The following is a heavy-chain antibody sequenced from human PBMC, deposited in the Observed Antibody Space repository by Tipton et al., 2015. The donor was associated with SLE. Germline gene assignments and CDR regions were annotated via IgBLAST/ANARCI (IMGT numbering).Heavy chain of an antibody. V-gene: IGHV3-30*04. J-gene: IGHJ6*02. CDR2: ISYDGSNK. D-gene: IGHD1-14*01. CDR3: ARSLTPSYYYGMDV. CDR1: GFTFIIYA. Sequence: SLRLSCAASGFTFIIYAMHWVRQAPGKGLEWVAVISYDGSNKYYADSVKGRFTISRDNSKNTLYLQMNSLRAEDTAVYYCARSLTPSYYYGMDVWGQGTTVTVSS.